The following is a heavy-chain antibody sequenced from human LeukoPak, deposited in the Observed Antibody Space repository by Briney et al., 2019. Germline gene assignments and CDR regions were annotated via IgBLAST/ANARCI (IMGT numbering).Heavy chain of an antibody. V-gene: IGHV1-69*01. CDR1: GGTFSSYA. CDR3: ARDGIQLLWDYYYYGMDV. J-gene: IGHJ6*02. D-gene: IGHD2-2*01. CDR2: IIPIFGTA. Sequence: GSSVKVSCKASGGTFSSYAISWVRQAPGQGLEWMGGIIPIFGTANYAQKFQGRVTITADESTSTAYMELSSLRSENTAVYYCARDGIQLLWDYYYYGMDVWGQGTTVTVSS.